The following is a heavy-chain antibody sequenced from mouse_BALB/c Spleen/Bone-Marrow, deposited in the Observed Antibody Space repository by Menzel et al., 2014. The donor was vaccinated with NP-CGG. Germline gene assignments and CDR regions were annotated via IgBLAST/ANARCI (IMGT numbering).Heavy chain of an antibody. CDR3: ARDINYDIYWYFDV. CDR1: GFTFTDYY. D-gene: IGHD2-4*01. J-gene: IGHJ1*01. V-gene: IGHV7-3*02. Sequence: EVKLMESGGGLVQPGGSLRLSCATSGFTFTDYYMSWVRQPPGKALEWLGFIRNKAKGYTTEYSASVKGRFTISRDNSQSILYLRMNTLRAEDSATYYCARDINYDIYWYFDVWGAGTTVTVSS. CDR2: IRNKAKGYTT.